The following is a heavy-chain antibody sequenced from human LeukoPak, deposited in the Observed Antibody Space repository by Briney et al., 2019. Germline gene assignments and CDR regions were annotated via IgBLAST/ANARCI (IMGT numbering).Heavy chain of an antibody. V-gene: IGHV4-4*08. CDR2: ISYTGNT. CDR3: AREGGFHSPAGI. Sequence: KPSETLSLTCTVSGGSISSFYWSWIRQSPGKGLEWIGYISYTGNTNYNPSLKSRVTISVDTSENQFSLKLSSVTAADTAVYYCAREGGFHSPAGIWGQGTMVTVSS. D-gene: IGHD1-26*01. CDR1: GGSISSFY. J-gene: IGHJ3*02.